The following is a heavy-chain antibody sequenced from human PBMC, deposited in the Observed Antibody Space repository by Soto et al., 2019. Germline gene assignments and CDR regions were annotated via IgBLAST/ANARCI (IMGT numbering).Heavy chain of an antibody. CDR3: ARGWGVLVPVAETGTVQSYYYGVDV. J-gene: IGHJ6*02. V-gene: IGHV1-3*01. Sequence: QVQLVQSGAEMRKPGASVMVSCKASGYTFTSYAMNWVRQAPGQRLEWMGWINGGNGDTKYSQRFQDRVTITRDTSANTVYMELSSLGIEDTAVYYCARGWGVLVPVAETGTVQSYYYGVDVWGQGTTVTVSS. CDR1: GYTFTSYA. CDR2: INGGNGDT. D-gene: IGHD3-10*01.